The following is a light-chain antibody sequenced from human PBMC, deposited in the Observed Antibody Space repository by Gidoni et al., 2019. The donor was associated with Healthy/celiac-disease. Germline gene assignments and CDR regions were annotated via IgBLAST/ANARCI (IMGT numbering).Light chain of an antibody. CDR3: QQYNLYWT. CDR2: KAS. J-gene: IGKJ1*01. CDR1: QSISSW. Sequence: DIQMSKSPSSLSASVGDRVTITCRASQSISSWLAWYQQKPGNAPKLLIYKASSLESGVPSRFRCSCSRTEFPLPISILPPYYFAPYCCQQYNLYWTFGQGTKVEIK. V-gene: IGKV1-5*03.